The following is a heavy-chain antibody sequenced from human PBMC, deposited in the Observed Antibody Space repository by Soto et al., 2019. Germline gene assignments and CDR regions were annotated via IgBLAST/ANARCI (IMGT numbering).Heavy chain of an antibody. D-gene: IGHD3-3*01. CDR3: AKDSGVLRFLEWLMRSNYFDY. CDR2: ISYDGSNK. J-gene: IGHJ4*02. Sequence: VQLLESGGGLVQPGGSLRLSCAASGFTFSSYGMHWVRQAPGKGLEWVAVISYDGSNKYYADSVKGRFTISRDNSKNTLYLQMNSLRAEDTAVYYCAKDSGVLRFLEWLMRSNYFDYWGQGTLVTVSS. V-gene: IGHV3-30*18. CDR1: GFTFSSYG.